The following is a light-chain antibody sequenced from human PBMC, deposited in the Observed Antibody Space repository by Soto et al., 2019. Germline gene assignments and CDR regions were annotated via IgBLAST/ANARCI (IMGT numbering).Light chain of an antibody. Sequence: EIVLTQSPGTLSLSPGERATLSCRARQSVSSSYLAWYQHKPGQAPRLLIYGPSTRATGIPDRFSGSGSGTDFTFSISRLEPEDSALYYCQQYTDSPLTFGQGTKVEIK. CDR1: QSVSSSY. CDR2: GPS. CDR3: QQYTDSPLT. J-gene: IGKJ1*01. V-gene: IGKV3-20*01.